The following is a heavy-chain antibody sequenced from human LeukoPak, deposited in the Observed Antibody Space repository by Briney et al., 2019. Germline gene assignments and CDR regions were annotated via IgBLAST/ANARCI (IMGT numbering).Heavy chain of an antibody. D-gene: IGHD5-18*01. CDR1: GGSISNNNYY. V-gene: IGHV4-39*07. Sequence: PSETQSLTCTVSGGSISNNNYYWGWIRQPPGKGLEWIVSIHNGGSTYYNPSLKSRVTISVDTSKNQFSLNLSSVTAADTAVYYCATDRGVYSYGQEVFWGQGTLVTVSS. CDR2: IHNGGST. J-gene: IGHJ4*02. CDR3: ATDRGVYSYGQEVF.